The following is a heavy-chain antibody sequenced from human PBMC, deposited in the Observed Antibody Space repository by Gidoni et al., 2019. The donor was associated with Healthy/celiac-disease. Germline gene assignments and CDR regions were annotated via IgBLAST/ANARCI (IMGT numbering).Heavy chain of an antibody. D-gene: IGHD2-2*01. CDR2: IYYSGST. J-gene: IGHJ5*02. Sequence: QLQLQESGPGLVTPSETLSLTCTVSGGSISSSSYYWRWIRQPPGKGLEWIGSIYYSGSTYYNPSLKSRVTISVDTSKNQFSLKLSSVTAADTAVYYCARRAREGYCSSTRPSGSCWFDPWGQGTLVTVSS. CDR3: ARRAREGYCSSTRPSGSCWFDP. V-gene: IGHV4-39*01. CDR1: GGSISSSSYY.